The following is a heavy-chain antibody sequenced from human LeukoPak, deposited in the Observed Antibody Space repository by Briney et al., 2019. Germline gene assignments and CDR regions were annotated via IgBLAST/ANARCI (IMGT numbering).Heavy chain of an antibody. CDR1: GASFNVYY. J-gene: IGHJ4*02. D-gene: IGHD6-13*01. Sequence: PSETLSLTCAVSGASFNVYYCSWIRQPPGKGLEWIGEVNPSGNTNYNPSVRGRVTMTVDTSKNQFSLKLSSVTAADTAVYYCARVDSSNWYEYRGYFDYWGQGTLVTVSS. CDR3: ARVDSSNWYEYRGYFDY. CDR2: VNPSGNT. V-gene: IGHV4-34*10.